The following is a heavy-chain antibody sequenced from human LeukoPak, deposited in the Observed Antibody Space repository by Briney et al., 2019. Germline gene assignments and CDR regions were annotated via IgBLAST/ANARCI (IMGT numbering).Heavy chain of an antibody. CDR2: ISAYNGNT. CDR3: AKDRLRYFDWLLKDAFDI. CDR1: GYTFTSYG. J-gene: IGHJ3*02. V-gene: IGHV1-18*01. D-gene: IGHD3-9*01. Sequence: ASVKVSCKASGYTFTSYGISWVRQAPGQGLEWMGWISAYNGNTNYAQKLQGRVTITTDTSTSTAYMELRSLRSDDTAFYYRAKDRLRYFDWLLKDAFDIWGQGTMVTVSS.